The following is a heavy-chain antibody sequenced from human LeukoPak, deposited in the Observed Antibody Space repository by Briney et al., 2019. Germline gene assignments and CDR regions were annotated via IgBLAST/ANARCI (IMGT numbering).Heavy chain of an antibody. D-gene: IGHD3-3*01. Sequence: PSETLSLTCTVSGGSISSYYWSWIRQSPGKGLEWIGYIYYSGSTNYNPSLKSRVTISVDTSKNQFSLKLSSVTAADTAMYYCARGGVISLPALWGQGTLVTVSS. V-gene: IGHV4-59*01. CDR3: ARGGVISLPAL. J-gene: IGHJ4*02. CDR1: GGSISSYY. CDR2: IYYSGST.